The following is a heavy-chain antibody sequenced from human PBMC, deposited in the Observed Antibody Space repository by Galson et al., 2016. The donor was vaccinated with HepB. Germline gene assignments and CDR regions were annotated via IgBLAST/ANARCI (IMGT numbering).Heavy chain of an antibody. J-gene: IGHJ4*02. Sequence: SVKVSCKASGYKFTNNGISWVRQAPGQGLEWMGWISAKSGDTKYAKNLQGRVTLTRDTSTSTAYMELTSLRSDDTAVYYCAKDYDSSGHYEGDWGQGTLVTVSP. CDR2: ISAKSGDT. V-gene: IGHV1-18*01. D-gene: IGHD3-22*01. CDR3: AKDYDSSGHYEGD. CDR1: GYKFTNNG.